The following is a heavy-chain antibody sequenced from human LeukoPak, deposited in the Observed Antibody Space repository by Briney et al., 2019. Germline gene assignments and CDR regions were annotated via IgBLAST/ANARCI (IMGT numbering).Heavy chain of an antibody. V-gene: IGHV3-48*01. D-gene: IGHD5-24*01. Sequence: GGSLRLSCAASGVTFSSYSMNWVRQAPGKGLEWVSYISSSSSTIYYADSVKGRFTISRDNAKNSLYLQMNSLRAEDTAVYYCARREMAYWYFDLWGRGTLVTVSS. CDR2: ISSSSSTI. J-gene: IGHJ2*01. CDR1: GVTFSSYS. CDR3: ARREMAYWYFDL.